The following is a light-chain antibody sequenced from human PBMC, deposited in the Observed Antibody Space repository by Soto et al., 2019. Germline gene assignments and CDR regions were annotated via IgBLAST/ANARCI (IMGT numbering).Light chain of an antibody. V-gene: IGKV1-5*01. CDR1: QSIGTW. CDR2: DVS. Sequence: DIQMTQSPSTLSASVGDRVTITCRASQSIGTWLAWYHQKAGKAPELLIYDVSSLESGVPSRFSGSGSGTEFTLTISSLQPADFATYYCQQYNSYPRTFGQGTKVDIK. CDR3: QQYNSYPRT. J-gene: IGKJ1*01.